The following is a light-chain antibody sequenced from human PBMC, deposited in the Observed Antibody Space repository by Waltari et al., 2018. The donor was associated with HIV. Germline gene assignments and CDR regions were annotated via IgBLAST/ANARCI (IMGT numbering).Light chain of an antibody. J-gene: IGLJ1*01. CDR1: GSNIGNNY. CDR3: GTWDNSLGGYI. CDR2: ETN. V-gene: IGLV1-51*02. Sequence: QSVLTQPPSVSAAPGQKVTVSCSGSGSNIGNNYVSWYQQLPGTAPKLLIYETNKRPSGLPDRFSGSKSGTSATLGITGLQTGDEADYYCGTWDNSLGGYIFGSGTKVTV.